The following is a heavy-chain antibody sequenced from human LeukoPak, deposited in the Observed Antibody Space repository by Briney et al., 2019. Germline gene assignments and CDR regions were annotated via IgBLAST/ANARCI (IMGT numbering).Heavy chain of an antibody. CDR2: IYYSGST. CDR3: AWAYSSGRSYFDY. D-gene: IGHD6-19*01. J-gene: IGHJ4*02. CDR1: DGSISNYY. V-gene: IGHV4-59*01. Sequence: SETLSLTCTVSDGSISNYYWSWIRQPPGKGLEWIGYIYYSGSTSYNPSLKSRLTISVDTSKNQFSLRLTSVTAADTAVYFCAWAYSSGRSYFDYWGQGTLVTVSA.